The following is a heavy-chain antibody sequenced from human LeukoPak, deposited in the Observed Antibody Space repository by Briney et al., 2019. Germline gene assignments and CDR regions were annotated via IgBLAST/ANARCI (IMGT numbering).Heavy chain of an antibody. D-gene: IGHD6-13*01. CDR3: ARGPTGSSWYVWVDY. CDR1: GFTVSSNY. CDR2: IYSGGST. Sequence: GGSLRLSCAASGFTVSSNYMSWVRQAPGKGLEWVSVIYSGGSTYYADSVKGRFTISRDNSKNTLYLQMNSLRAEDTAVYYCARGPTGSSWYVWVDYWGQGTLVTVSS. J-gene: IGHJ4*02. V-gene: IGHV3-66*01.